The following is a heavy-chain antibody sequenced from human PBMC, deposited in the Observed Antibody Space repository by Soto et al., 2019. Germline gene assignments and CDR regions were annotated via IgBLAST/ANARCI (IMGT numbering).Heavy chain of an antibody. CDR2: INHSGST. J-gene: IGHJ6*03. V-gene: IGHV4-34*01. CDR1: GGSFRGYY. Sequence: SQTLSLPCAVYGGSFRGYYWSWIRQPPGKGLEWIGEINHSGSTNYNPSLKSRVTISVDTSKNQFSLKLSSVTAADTAVYYCARGKPDFWSGYAPIGKSSYYYYYMDVWGKGTTVTVSS. D-gene: IGHD3-3*01. CDR3: ARGKPDFWSGYAPIGKSSYYYYYMDV.